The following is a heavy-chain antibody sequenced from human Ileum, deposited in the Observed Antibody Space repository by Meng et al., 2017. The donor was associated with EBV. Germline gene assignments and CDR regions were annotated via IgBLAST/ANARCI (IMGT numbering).Heavy chain of an antibody. CDR1: GGSISGSNW. D-gene: IGHD4-23*01. Sequence: QVQLQESGPGLVRPSGTLSLTCAVSGGSISGSNWWSWVRQPPGKGLEWIGEIYHGGTTNYNPSLKSRVTMSVDKSKSQFSLKLSSVTAADTAVYYCSTYLYGGDEHYFDYWGQGTLVTVSS. CDR3: STYLYGGDEHYFDY. V-gene: IGHV4-4*02. CDR2: IYHGGTT. J-gene: IGHJ4*02.